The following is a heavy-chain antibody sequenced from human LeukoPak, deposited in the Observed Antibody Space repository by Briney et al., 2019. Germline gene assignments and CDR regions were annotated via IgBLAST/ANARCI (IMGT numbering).Heavy chain of an antibody. J-gene: IGHJ4*02. CDR1: GFTFGNYG. CDR3: ARAQTYGDSRLLLDY. CDR2: LNWNGGST. Sequence: GGSLRLSCAASGFTFGNYGMSWVRQAPGRGLEWVCGLNWNGGSTGYADSVEGRFTISRDNAKNSQYLQMSSLRVEDTALYYCARAQTYGDSRLLLDYWGQGTLVTVSS. V-gene: IGHV3-20*04. D-gene: IGHD4-17*01.